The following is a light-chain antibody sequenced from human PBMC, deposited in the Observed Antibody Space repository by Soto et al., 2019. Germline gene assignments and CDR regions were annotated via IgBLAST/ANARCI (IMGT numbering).Light chain of an antibody. Sequence: QSVLTQPASVSGSPGQSITISCTGTSSDIGPNNYVSWFQQRPGKAPTLIIYEVSNRPSGVSTHFSGSKSGNTASLTISGLLPEDEAEYYCSSYTTTTRLFGGGTKLTVL. V-gene: IGLV2-14*01. CDR2: EVS. J-gene: IGLJ3*02. CDR1: SSDIGPNNY. CDR3: SSYTTTTRL.